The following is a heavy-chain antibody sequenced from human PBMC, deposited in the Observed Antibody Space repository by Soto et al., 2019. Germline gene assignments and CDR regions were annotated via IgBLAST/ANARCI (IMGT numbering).Heavy chain of an antibody. V-gene: IGHV3-9*01. CDR2: ISWNSGNI. CDR3: AGYDILTGYHVAHDLDV. CDR1: GFTFDDYA. Sequence: GGSLRLSCAASGFTFDDYAMYWVRQVLGKGLEWVSSISWNSGNIGYADSVKGRFTTSRDNAENSLYLQMNSLRPEDTALYYCAGYDILTGYHVAHDLDVWGQGTTVTVSS. D-gene: IGHD3-9*01. J-gene: IGHJ6*02.